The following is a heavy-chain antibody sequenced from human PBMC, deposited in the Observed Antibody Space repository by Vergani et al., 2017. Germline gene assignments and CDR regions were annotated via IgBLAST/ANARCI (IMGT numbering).Heavy chain of an antibody. CDR2: IHSIGNT. D-gene: IGHD3-10*01. Sequence: VQVHESGPGLVRPSQTLSLTCTVSGGSITSGSFYCSWIRQPAGKELEWIGRIHSIGNTNYNPSLKCRVTLSVDTSKNQLSLRMISLTAAATAVYYCSRDSWTSELRGVYWYDTLGQGTLVSVFS. J-gene: IGHJ5*02. CDR3: SRDSWTSELRGVYWYDT. CDR1: GGSITSGSFY. V-gene: IGHV4-61*02.